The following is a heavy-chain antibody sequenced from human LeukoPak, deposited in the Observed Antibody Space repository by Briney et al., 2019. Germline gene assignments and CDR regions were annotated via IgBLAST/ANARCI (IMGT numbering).Heavy chain of an antibody. D-gene: IGHD4-17*01. J-gene: IGHJ4*02. CDR2: ISTSGSST. CDR1: GFTFSTYN. Sequence: GGSLRLSCAASGFTFSTYNMNWVRQAPGKGLEWVSSISTSGSSTFYADSMKGRFTISRDNARSSLYLQMSSLRAEDTAVYCCAREPGNNGDLDYWGQGTLVTVSS. V-gene: IGHV3-21*01. CDR3: AREPGNNGDLDY.